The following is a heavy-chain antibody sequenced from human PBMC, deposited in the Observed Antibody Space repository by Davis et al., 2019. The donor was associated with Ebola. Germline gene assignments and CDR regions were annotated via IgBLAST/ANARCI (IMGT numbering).Heavy chain of an antibody. CDR1: GFTFSSYA. V-gene: IGHV3-23*01. D-gene: IGHD6-13*01. CDR3: ATRGSSREFDY. Sequence: GESLKISCAASGFTFSSYAMSWVRQTPEKGLEWVSAITGSGSLTGYADSVKGRFTISRDNSKNTLNMQMNSLRVEDTAVYYCATRGSSREFDYWSQGTLVSVS. J-gene: IGHJ4*02. CDR2: ITGSGSLT.